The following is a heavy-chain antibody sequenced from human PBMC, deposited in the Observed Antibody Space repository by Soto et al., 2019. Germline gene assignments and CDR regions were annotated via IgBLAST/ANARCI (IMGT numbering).Heavy chain of an antibody. CDR1: SASISSEQR. CDR2: IHHSGST. V-gene: IGHV4-4*02. J-gene: IGHJ4*02. CDR3: ARSFGWYAIDQ. Sequence: QMQLQESGPGLVKPSETLSLTCAVSSASISSEQRWSWVPQPPWKGLEWIGEIHHSGSTNKNPSLKSRVTMSVDKSKNQFSLNLNSVTAADTAVYYCARSFGWYAIDQWGQGTLVTVSS. D-gene: IGHD6-19*01.